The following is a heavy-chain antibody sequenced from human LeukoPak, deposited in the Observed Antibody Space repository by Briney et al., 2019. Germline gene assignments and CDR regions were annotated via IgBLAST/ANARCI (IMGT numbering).Heavy chain of an antibody. Sequence: GGSLRLSCAASGFTFTTYAMSWVRQAPGKGLEWVSGLSDSGGSTYYADSVKGRFTISRDNSKNTLYLQINSLRAEDTAVYYCAKDPPQPRSSWFDYWGQGTLVTVSS. J-gene: IGHJ4*02. CDR2: LSDSGGST. CDR1: GFTFTTYA. V-gene: IGHV3-23*01. D-gene: IGHD6-13*01. CDR3: AKDPPQPRSSWFDY.